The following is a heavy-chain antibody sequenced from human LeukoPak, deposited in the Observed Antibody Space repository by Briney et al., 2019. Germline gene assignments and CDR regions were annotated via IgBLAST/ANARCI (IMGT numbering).Heavy chain of an antibody. CDR1: GFTFSSYA. CDR2: ISGSGGST. Sequence: PGGSLRLSCAASGFTFSSYAMSWVRQAPGKGLEWVSAISGSGGSTYYADSVKGRFTISRDNSKNTLYLQMNSLRAEDTAVYYCARSYELGYYYYYMDVWGKGTSVTVSS. D-gene: IGHD7-27*01. V-gene: IGHV3-23*01. J-gene: IGHJ6*03. CDR3: ARSYELGYYYYYMDV.